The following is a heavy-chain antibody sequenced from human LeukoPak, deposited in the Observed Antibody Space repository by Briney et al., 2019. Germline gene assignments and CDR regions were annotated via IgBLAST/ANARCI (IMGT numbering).Heavy chain of an antibody. V-gene: IGHV3-33*06. Sequence: GGSLRLSCAASGFTFSNYGMHWVRQAPGKGLEWVAVIWYDGSNRYYADSVKGRFTISRDNSKNTLYLQMNCLRAEDTAVYYCAKDYYGPSGGIDYWGQGTLVTVSS. CDR1: GFTFSNYG. CDR3: AKDYYGPSGGIDY. CDR2: IWYDGSNR. J-gene: IGHJ4*02. D-gene: IGHD3-10*01.